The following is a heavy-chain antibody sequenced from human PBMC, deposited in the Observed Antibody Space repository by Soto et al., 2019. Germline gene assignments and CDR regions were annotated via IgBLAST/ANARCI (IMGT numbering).Heavy chain of an antibody. CDR3: ARGTTYWAGVDY. J-gene: IGHJ4*02. CDR1: GFTFPSYW. CDR2: ISGDGSIT. V-gene: IGHV3-74*01. Sequence: EVQLVESGGGLVQPGGSLTLSCAASGFTFPSYWLHWVRQAPGKGLVWVSRISGDGSITNYTDTVKGRFTISRDNAKNTFYLQMNNLRAEDTAVYYCARGTTYWAGVDYWGQGTLVTASS. D-gene: IGHD2-2*01.